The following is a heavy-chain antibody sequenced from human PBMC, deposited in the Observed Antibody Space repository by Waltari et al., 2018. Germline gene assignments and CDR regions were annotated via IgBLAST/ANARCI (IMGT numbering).Heavy chain of an antibody. D-gene: IGHD3-3*01. J-gene: IGHJ2*01. V-gene: IGHV3-13*01. Sequence: EVQLVESGGGLVQPGGSLRLSCAASGFTFSSYDMHWVRQATGKGLEWVSAIGTAGDTYYPGSVKGRFTISRENAKNSLYLQMNSLRAGDTAVYYCARGGGLRDFWSGYSDWYFDLWGRGTLVTVSS. CDR2: IGTAGDT. CDR3: ARGGGLRDFWSGYSDWYFDL. CDR1: GFTFSSYD.